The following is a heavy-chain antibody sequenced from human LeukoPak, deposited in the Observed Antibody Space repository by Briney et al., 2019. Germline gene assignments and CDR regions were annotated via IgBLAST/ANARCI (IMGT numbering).Heavy chain of an antibody. D-gene: IGHD5-18*01. J-gene: IGHJ5*02. CDR2: INHSGST. Sequence: SETLSLTCAVYGGSFSGYYWSWIRQPPGKGLEWLGEINHSGSTNYNPSLKSRVTISVDTSKNQFSLKLSSVTAADTAVYYCARHDGYSYGYDWFDPWGQGTLVTVSS. CDR1: GGSFSGYY. CDR3: ARHDGYSYGYDWFDP. V-gene: IGHV4-34*01.